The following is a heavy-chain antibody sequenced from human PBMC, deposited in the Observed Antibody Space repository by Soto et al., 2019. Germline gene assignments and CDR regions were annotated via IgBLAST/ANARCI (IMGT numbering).Heavy chain of an antibody. V-gene: IGHV4-4*02. CDR3: GRTYYYGSGGIDY. Sequence: PSETLSLTCAVSGGSISSSNWWSWVRQPPGKGLEWIGEIYHSGSTNYNPSLKSRVTISVDKSKNQFSLKLSSVTAADTAVYYCGRTYYYGSGGIDYWGQGTLVTVS. CDR1: GGSISSSNW. J-gene: IGHJ4*02. CDR2: IYHSGST. D-gene: IGHD3-10*01.